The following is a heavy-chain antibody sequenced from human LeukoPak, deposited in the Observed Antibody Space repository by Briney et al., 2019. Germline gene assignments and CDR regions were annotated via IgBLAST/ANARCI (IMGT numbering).Heavy chain of an antibody. J-gene: IGHJ4*02. V-gene: IGHV3-30*18. D-gene: IGHD6-19*01. CDR3: AKGSVTVYSSGFDY. CDR1: GFTFSSYG. CDR2: ISYDGSNK. Sequence: PGGSLRLSCAASGFTFSSYGMHWVRQAPGKGLEWVAVISYDGSNKYYADSVKGRFTISRDNSKNTLYLQMNSLRAEDTAVYYCAKGSVTVYSSGFDYWGQGTLVTVSS.